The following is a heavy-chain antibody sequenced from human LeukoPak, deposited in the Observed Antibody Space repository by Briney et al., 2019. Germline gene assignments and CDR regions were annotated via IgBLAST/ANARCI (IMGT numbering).Heavy chain of an antibody. CDR2: ISWNSGSI. CDR1: GFTFDDYA. Sequence: GRSLRLSCAASGFTFDDYAMHWVRQASGKGLEWVSGISWNSGSIGYADSVKGRFTISRDNAKNSLYLQMNSLRAEDTALYYCAKASGYYDSSGYYQSWGQGTLVTVSS. J-gene: IGHJ4*02. V-gene: IGHV3-9*01. D-gene: IGHD3-22*01. CDR3: AKASGYYDSSGYYQS.